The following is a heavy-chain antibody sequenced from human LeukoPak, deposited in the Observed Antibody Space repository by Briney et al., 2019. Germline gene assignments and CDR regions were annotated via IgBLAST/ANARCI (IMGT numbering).Heavy chain of an antibody. CDR1: GFTFSTYG. CDR3: ARGVVAARRPFDY. J-gene: IGHJ4*02. Sequence: PGGSPRLSCVASGFTFSTYGMSWVRQAPGKGLEWVSAISGSGGSTYYADSVKGRFTISRDNAKNSLYLQMNSLRAEDTAVYYCARGVVAARRPFDYWGQGTLVTVSS. V-gene: IGHV3-23*01. D-gene: IGHD6-6*01. CDR2: ISGSGGST.